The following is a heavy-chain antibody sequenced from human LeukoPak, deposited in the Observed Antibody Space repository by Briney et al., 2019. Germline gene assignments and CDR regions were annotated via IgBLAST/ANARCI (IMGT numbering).Heavy chain of an antibody. CDR3: ARAGSYRYADY. V-gene: IGHV1-2*02. J-gene: IGHJ4*02. CDR2: INPNNGAT. Sequence: ASVKVSCKTSGYTFTSYGISWVRQAPGQGLEWMGWINPNNGATNFTQKFQGRVTMTRDTSISTAYMELSSLTSDDTAVYYCARAGSYRYADYWGQGTVVTVSS. D-gene: IGHD3-16*02. CDR1: GYTFTSYG.